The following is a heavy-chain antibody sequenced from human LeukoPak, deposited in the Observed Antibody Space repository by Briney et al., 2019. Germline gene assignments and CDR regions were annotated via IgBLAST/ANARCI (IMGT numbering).Heavy chain of an antibody. CDR1: GFTFSSYA. Sequence: RSGGSLRLSCAASGFTFSSYAMSWVRQAPGKGLEWVAVISYDGSNKYYADSVKGRFTISRDNSKNTLYLQMNSLRAEDTAVYYCASTVGATSYYFDYWGQGTLVTVSS. CDR2: ISYDGSNK. J-gene: IGHJ4*02. D-gene: IGHD1-26*01. V-gene: IGHV3-30-3*01. CDR3: ASTVGATSYYFDY.